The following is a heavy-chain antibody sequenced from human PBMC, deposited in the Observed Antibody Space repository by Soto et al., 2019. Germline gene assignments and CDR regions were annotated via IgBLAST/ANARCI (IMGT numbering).Heavy chain of an antibody. CDR2: VKEDGSEL. V-gene: IGHV3-7*01. CDR1: GFNVMSYW. D-gene: IGHD3-16*01. CDR3: ARDIGFDYVN. Sequence: VGSLRLSCAVSGFNVMSYWMSWVRQAPGKGLEWVASVKEDGSELYYLHSVRGRFSISRDSAGNALHLTMNYLSAEDTGVYFCARDIGFDYVNWGQGIPVTVSS. J-gene: IGHJ4*02.